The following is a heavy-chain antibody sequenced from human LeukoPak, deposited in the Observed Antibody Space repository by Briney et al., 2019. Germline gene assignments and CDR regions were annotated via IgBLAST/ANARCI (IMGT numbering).Heavy chain of an antibody. D-gene: IGHD5-24*01. J-gene: IGHJ4*02. V-gene: IGHV3-48*03. Sequence: GGSLRLSCAASGFTFSSYEMNWVRQAPGKGLEWVSYISSSGSTIYYADSVKGRFTVSRDNAKNSLYLQMNSLRAEDTAVYYCAAIRDGYNYYWGQGTLVTVSS. CDR2: ISSSGSTI. CDR1: GFTFSSYE. CDR3: AAIRDGYNYY.